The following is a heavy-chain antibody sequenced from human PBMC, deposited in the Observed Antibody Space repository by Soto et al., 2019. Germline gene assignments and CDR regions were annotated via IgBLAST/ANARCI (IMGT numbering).Heavy chain of an antibody. J-gene: IGHJ3*01. CDR1: EFTFSYYW. Sequence: EVQLVESGGGLVQPGGSLRLSCVASEFTFSYYWMQWVRQVPGKGLVWVSRIHSDGSSTTYADSVMGRFTISRDNVKNTLYLQMASLRAEDTAVYFCARGDVGAFDLWGQGTMVIVSS. D-gene: IGHD1-26*01. CDR3: ARGDVGAFDL. CDR2: IHSDGSST. V-gene: IGHV3-74*03.